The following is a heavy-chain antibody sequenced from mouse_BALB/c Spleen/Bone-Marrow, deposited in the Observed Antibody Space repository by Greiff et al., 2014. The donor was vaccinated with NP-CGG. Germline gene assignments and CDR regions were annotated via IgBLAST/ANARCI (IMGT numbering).Heavy chain of an antibody. Sequence: VNVVESGAELVRPGTSVKVSCKGSGYAFTNYLIEWVKQRPGQGLEWIGVINPGSGGTKYNEKFKGKATLTADKSSSTAYMQLSSLTSDDSAVYFCARAITDAMDYWGQGTSVTVSS. D-gene: IGHD2-4*01. CDR1: GYAFTNYL. V-gene: IGHV1-54*01. CDR2: INPGSGGT. J-gene: IGHJ4*01. CDR3: ARAITDAMDY.